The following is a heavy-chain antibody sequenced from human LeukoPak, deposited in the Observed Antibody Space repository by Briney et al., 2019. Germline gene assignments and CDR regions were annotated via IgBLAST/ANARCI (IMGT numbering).Heavy chain of an antibody. Sequence: GGSLTLSCSASGFTFSGLAMSWLRQAPGKGLVWWSASSGCGGNIYYADSVKGRFTISKVNSKNTLYLQMNSLRAEGRAVYYCAKVVRRAAGGAFDYWGQGTLVSVSS. CDR1: GFTFSGLA. V-gene: IGHV3-23*01. CDR2: SSGCGGNI. CDR3: AKVVRRAAGGAFDY. D-gene: IGHD6-13*01. J-gene: IGHJ4*02.